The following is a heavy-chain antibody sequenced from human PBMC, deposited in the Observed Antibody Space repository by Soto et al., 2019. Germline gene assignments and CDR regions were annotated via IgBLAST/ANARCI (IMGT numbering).Heavy chain of an antibody. CDR3: ARTYYYDSSAPTPFDY. CDR2: IYYSGST. Sequence: QVQLQESGPGLVKPSQTLSLTCSVSGVSISSGDYYWNWIRQPPGKGLEWIGYIYYSGSTYYNPSLKSRVTISVDTSKNQFSLKLTYVTAADTAVYYCARTYYYDSSAPTPFDYWGQGTLVTVSS. J-gene: IGHJ4*02. V-gene: IGHV4-30-4*01. D-gene: IGHD3-22*01. CDR1: GVSISSGDYY.